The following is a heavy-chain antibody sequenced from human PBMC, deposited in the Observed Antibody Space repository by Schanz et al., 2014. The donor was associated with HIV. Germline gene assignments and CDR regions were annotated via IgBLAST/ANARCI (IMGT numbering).Heavy chain of an antibody. CDR2: IIPVFSTS. V-gene: IGHV1-69*06. Sequence: QVQLVQSGAEVKKPGSSVKVSCKTSGGTFSSFAINWVRQAPGQGLEWIGGIIPVFSTSNYAQKFQGRVTITADKSTSTAYMELSSLRSEDTAVYYCAGTPMITGAFDHWGQGTLVTVSS. J-gene: IGHJ4*02. CDR3: AGTPMITGAFDH. D-gene: IGHD5-18*01. CDR1: GGTFSSFA.